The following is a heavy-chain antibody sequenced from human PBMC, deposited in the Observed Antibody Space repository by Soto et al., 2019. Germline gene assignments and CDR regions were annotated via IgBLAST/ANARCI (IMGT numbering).Heavy chain of an antibody. CDR2: ISSSSSTI. CDR3: ASTYYYDSSGDY. J-gene: IGHJ4*02. D-gene: IGHD3-22*01. Sequence: GGSLRLSCAASGFTFSSYSMNWVRQAPGKGLEWVSYISSSSSTIYYADSVKGRFTISRDNAKNSLYLQMNSLRDEDTAVYYCASTYYYDSSGDYCGQGTLATXS. V-gene: IGHV3-48*02. CDR1: GFTFSSYS.